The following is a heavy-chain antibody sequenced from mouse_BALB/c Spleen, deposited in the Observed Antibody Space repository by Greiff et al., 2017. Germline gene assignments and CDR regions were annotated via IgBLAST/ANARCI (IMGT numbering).Heavy chain of an antibody. D-gene: IGHD3-2*01. Sequence: VQLQQSGPGLVKPSQSLSLTCTVTGYSITSDYAWNWIRQFPGNKLEWMGYISYSGSTSYNPSLKSRISITRDTSKNQFFLQLNSVTTEDTATYYCARSDSSGYVGFAYWGQGTLVTVSA. CDR1: GYSITSDYA. J-gene: IGHJ3*01. CDR3: ARSDSSGYVGFAY. CDR2: ISYSGST. V-gene: IGHV3-2*02.